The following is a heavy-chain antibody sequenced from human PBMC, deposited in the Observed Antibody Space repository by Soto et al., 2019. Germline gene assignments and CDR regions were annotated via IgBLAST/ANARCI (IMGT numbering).Heavy chain of an antibody. CDR2: ISSSRSYI. V-gene: IGHV3-21*01. D-gene: IGHD3-10*01. CDR3: ARDPSMVRGENWYFDL. J-gene: IGHJ2*01. Sequence: EVQLVESGGGLVKPGGSLRLSCAASGFTFSSYSMNWVRQAPGKGLEWVSSISSSRSYIYYADSVRGRFTISRDDAKNPLYLKMNSLRAEDTAVYYCARDPSMVRGENWYFDLWGRGTLVTVSS. CDR1: GFTFSSYS.